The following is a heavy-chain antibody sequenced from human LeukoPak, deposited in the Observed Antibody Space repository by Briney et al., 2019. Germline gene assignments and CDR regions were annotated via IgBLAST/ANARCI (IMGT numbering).Heavy chain of an antibody. CDR1: GFTFSSYW. CDR3: ARDSLGTMIVVATGYMDV. J-gene: IGHJ6*03. CDR2: IKQDGSEK. Sequence: GGSLRLSCAASGFTFSSYWMSWVRQAPGKGLEWVANIKQDGSEKYYVASVKGRFTISRDNAKNSLYLQMNSLRAEDTAVYYCARDSLGTMIVVATGYMDVWGKGTTVTVSS. V-gene: IGHV3-7*01. D-gene: IGHD3-22*01.